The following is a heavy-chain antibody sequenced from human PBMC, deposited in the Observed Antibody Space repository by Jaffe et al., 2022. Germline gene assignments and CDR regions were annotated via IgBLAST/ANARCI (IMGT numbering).Heavy chain of an antibody. Sequence: EVQLLESGGGLVQPGGSLRLSCAASGFTFSSYAMSWVRQAPGKGLEWVSAISGSGGSTYYADSVKGRFTISRDNSKNTLYLQMNSLRAEDTAVYYCAKGRREYYDPYYYMDVWGKGTTVTVSS. CDR2: ISGSGGST. V-gene: IGHV3-23*01. D-gene: IGHD3-3*01. J-gene: IGHJ6*03. CDR3: AKGRREYYDPYYYMDV. CDR1: GFTFSSYA.